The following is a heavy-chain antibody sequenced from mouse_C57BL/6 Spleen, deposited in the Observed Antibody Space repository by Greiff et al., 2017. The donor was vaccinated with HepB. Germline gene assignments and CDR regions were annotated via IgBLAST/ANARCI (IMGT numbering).Heavy chain of an antibody. Sequence: EVKLMESGGGLVKPGGSLKLSCAASGFTFSDYGMHWVRQAPEKGLEWVAYISSGSSTIYYADTVKGRFTISRDNAKNTLFLQMTSLRSEDTAMYYCARNDYYSNPRFAYWGQGTLVTVSA. D-gene: IGHD2-5*01. J-gene: IGHJ3*01. CDR1: GFTFSDYG. CDR2: ISSGSSTI. CDR3: ARNDYYSNPRFAY. V-gene: IGHV5-17*01.